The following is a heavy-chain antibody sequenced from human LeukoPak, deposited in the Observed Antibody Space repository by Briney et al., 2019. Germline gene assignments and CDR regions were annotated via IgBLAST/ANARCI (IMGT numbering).Heavy chain of an antibody. CDR3: AKGTGSYIHDAFDI. CDR2: ISWNSGSI. J-gene: IGHJ3*02. Sequence: PGGSLRLSCAASGFTFDDYAMHWVRQAPGKGLEWVSGISWNSGSIGYADSVKGRFTIFRDNAKNSLYLQMNSLRAEDTALYYCAKGTGSYIHDAFDIWGQGTMVTVSS. V-gene: IGHV3-9*01. D-gene: IGHD3-10*01. CDR1: GFTFDDYA.